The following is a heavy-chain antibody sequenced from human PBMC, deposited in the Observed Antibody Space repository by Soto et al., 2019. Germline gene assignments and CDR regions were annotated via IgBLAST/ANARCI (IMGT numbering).Heavy chain of an antibody. D-gene: IGHD3-10*01. CDR2: ISPNNGDT. Sequence: ASVKVSCKGSGYTFTANTIIWVRQAPGQGLEWMGWISPNNGDTGSAQSLQGRLTMTTDTSTATVYMELRGLTSDDTAVYYCARDIGSHYLPIDYWGQGTLVTVSS. J-gene: IGHJ4*02. CDR1: GYTFTANT. V-gene: IGHV1-18*01. CDR3: ARDIGSHYLPIDY.